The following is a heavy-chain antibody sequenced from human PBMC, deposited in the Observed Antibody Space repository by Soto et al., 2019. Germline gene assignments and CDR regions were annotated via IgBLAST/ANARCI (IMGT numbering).Heavy chain of an antibody. J-gene: IGHJ6*02. D-gene: IGHD2-15*01. CDR1: GGSISSGGYY. CDR3: ARDTRCSGGSCYGVYGMDV. V-gene: IGHV4-31*03. CDR2: IYYSGST. Sequence: SETLSLTCTVSGGSISSGGYYWSWIHQHPGKGMEWIGYIYYSGSTYYNPSLKSRVTISVDTSKNQFSLKLSSVTAADTAVYYCARDTRCSGGSCYGVYGMDVWGQGTTVTVSS.